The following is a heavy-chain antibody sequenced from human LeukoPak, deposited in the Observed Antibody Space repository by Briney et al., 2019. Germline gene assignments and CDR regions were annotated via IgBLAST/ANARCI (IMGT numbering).Heavy chain of an antibody. D-gene: IGHD3-10*01. CDR1: GGSFSGYY. V-gene: IGHV4-34*01. CDR2: INHSGST. J-gene: IGHJ4*02. CDR3: ASFGPFAKAY. Sequence: SETLSLTCAVYGGSFSGYYWSWIRQPPGKGLEWIGEINHSGSTNYNPSLKSRVTISVDTSKNQFSLKLSSVTAADTAVSYCASFGPFAKAYWGQGTLVTVSS.